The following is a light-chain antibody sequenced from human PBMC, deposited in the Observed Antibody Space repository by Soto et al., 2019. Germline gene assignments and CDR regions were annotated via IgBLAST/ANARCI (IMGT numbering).Light chain of an antibody. J-gene: IGLJ1*01. CDR1: SSNIGAGYD. Sequence: QAVVTQPPSVSGAPGQRVTISCTGSSSNIGAGYDIHWYQQLPGTAPNLLIYGNSNRPSGVPDRFSGSKSGTSASLAITGRQAEDEDDYYCQAYDSSLSVHYVFGTGTKLTVL. CDR2: GNS. V-gene: IGLV1-40*01. CDR3: QAYDSSLSVHYV.